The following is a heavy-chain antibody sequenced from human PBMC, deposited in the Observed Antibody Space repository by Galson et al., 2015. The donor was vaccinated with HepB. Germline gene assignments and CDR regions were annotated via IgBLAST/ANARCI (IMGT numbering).Heavy chain of an antibody. Sequence: SVKVSCKASGVTFSNFAMSWVRQAPGQGLEWMGSIITMFGVLSLARKFQGRVTMTADGSTNTAYMELINLRSEDTAVDFCASPNRDHEASYSFDYWGQGTPVTVSS. J-gene: IGHJ4*02. D-gene: IGHD2/OR15-2a*01. CDR3: ASPNRDHEASYSFDY. V-gene: IGHV1-69*13. CDR2: IITMFGVL. CDR1: GVTFSNFA.